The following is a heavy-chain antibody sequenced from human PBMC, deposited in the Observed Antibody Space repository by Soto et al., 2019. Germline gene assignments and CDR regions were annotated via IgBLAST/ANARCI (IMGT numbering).Heavy chain of an antibody. CDR3: ARERPDGARLDP. CDR2: IYHSGST. J-gene: IGHJ5*02. Sequence: QVQLQESGPGLVKPSQTLSLTCTVSGGSISSGDYYWSWIRQPPGKGLEWIGYIYHSGSTYYNPSLTSRVTISVATSKNQFSLKLSSVTAADTAVYYCARERPDGARLDPWGQGTLVTVSS. CDR1: GGSISSGDYY. D-gene: IGHD6-6*01. V-gene: IGHV4-30-4*01.